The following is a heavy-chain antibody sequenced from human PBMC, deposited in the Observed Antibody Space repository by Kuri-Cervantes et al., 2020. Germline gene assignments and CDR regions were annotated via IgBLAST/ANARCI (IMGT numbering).Heavy chain of an antibody. CDR3: ASQYCSGGSCPPYYYYGMDV. CDR1: GFTFSSYA. CDR2: ISGSGGST. V-gene: IGHV3-23*01. J-gene: IGHJ6*02. Sequence: GGSLRLSCAASGFTFSSYAMSWVRQAPGKGLEWVSAISGSGGSTYYADSVKGRFTISRDNSKNTLYLQMNSLRAEDTAVYYCASQYCSGGSCPPYYYYGMDVWGQGTTVTVSS. D-gene: IGHD2-15*01.